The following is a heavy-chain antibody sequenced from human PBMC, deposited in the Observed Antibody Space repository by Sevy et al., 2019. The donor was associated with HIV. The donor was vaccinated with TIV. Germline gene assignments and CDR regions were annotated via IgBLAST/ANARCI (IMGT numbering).Heavy chain of an antibody. J-gene: IGHJ4*02. D-gene: IGHD3-22*01. CDR1: GFTFSSYA. CDR3: AKDIRDSSGYIDY. Sequence: GGSLRLSCAASGFTFSSYAMHWVRQAPGKGLEWVSGISWNSGSIDYADSVKGRFTISRDNAKNSLYLQMNSLRAEDTALYYCAKDIRDSSGYIDYWGQGTLVTVSS. CDR2: ISWNSGSI. V-gene: IGHV3-9*01.